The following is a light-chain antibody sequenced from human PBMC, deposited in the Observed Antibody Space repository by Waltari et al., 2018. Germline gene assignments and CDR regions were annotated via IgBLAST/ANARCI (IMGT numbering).Light chain of an antibody. CDR2: RTS. J-gene: IGKJ2*01. Sequence: DIQMTQSPSTLSTSVGDRVTITCRASDSISTWVAWYQQKPGQVPKLLIYRTSNLQGGVPPRFSGSGSGTEFTLTIRSLQPGDFATYFCQQYSYFSTFGQGTKLEIK. CDR1: DSISTW. CDR3: QQYSYFST. V-gene: IGKV1-5*03.